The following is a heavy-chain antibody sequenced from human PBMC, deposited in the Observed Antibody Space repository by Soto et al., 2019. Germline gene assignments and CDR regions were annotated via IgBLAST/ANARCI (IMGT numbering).Heavy chain of an antibody. CDR3: ARAQPTYSSSYFDY. J-gene: IGHJ4*02. CDR1: GFTFSSYA. CDR2: ISGRGDDT. Sequence: EVQLLESGGDLVQPGGSLRLSSAASGFTFSSYAMSWVRQAPGKGLEWVSTISGRGDDTYYTDSVRGRFTISRDNSKNTLYVHMNSLRAEDTAVYYCARAQPTYSSSYFDYWGQGTLVTVSS. V-gene: IGHV3-23*01. D-gene: IGHD3-22*01.